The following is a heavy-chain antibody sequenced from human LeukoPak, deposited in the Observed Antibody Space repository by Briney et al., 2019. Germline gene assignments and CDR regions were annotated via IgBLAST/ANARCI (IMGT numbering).Heavy chain of an antibody. CDR1: GYTFTSYG. CDR2: ISAYNGNT. CDR3: ARGTPFLRYFDWLEASFDP. J-gene: IGHJ5*02. V-gene: IGHV1-18*01. Sequence: GASVKVSCKASGYTFTSYGISWVRQAPGQGLEWMGWISAYNGNTNYAQKLQGRVTMTTDTSTSTAYMELRSLRSDDTAVYYCARGTPFLRYFDWLEASFDPWGQGTLVTVSS. D-gene: IGHD3-9*01.